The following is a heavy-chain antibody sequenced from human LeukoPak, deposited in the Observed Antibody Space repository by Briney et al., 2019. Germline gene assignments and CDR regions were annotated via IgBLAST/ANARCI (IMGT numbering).Heavy chain of an antibody. CDR1: GFTFSSYA. CDR3: VKDLPEDSSSWSGGGFF. J-gene: IGHJ4*02. D-gene: IGHD6-13*01. V-gene: IGHV3-64D*09. CDR2: ISSNGGST. Sequence: GGSLRLSCSASGFTFSSYATHWVRQAPGKGLEYVSAISSNGGSTYYADSVKGRFTISRDNSKNTLYLQMSSLRAEDTAVYYCVKDLPEDSSSWSGGGFFWGQGTLVTVSS.